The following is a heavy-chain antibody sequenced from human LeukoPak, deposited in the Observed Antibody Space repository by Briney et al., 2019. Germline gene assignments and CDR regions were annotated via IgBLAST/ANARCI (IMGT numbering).Heavy chain of an antibody. Sequence: PGGSLRLSCAASGFTFSRYDLSWVRQAPGKGLEWVSVIYSDGSTYYADSVKGRFTISRDNSKNTLYLQMNSLRAEDTAVYYCASWNSEGIVGATGAVYWGQGTLVTVSS. V-gene: IGHV3-66*01. J-gene: IGHJ4*02. CDR2: IYSDGST. CDR3: ASWNSEGIVGATGAVY. D-gene: IGHD1-26*01. CDR1: GFTFSRYD.